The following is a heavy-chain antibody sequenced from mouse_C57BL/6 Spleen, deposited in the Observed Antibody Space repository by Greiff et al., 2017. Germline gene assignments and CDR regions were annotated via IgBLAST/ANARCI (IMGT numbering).Heavy chain of an antibody. V-gene: IGHV1-80*01. CDR2: IYPGDGDT. CDR3: ARSYDYDGEYYYAMDY. D-gene: IGHD2-4*01. CDR1: GYAFSSYW. Sequence: QVQLQQSGAELVKPGASVKISCKASGYAFSSYWLHWVKQRPGKGLEWIGQIYPGDGDTTYNGKFKGKAPLTADKSSRTAYMPLRSLTSEDSAVDFCARSYDYDGEYYYAMDYWGQGTSVTVSS. J-gene: IGHJ4*01.